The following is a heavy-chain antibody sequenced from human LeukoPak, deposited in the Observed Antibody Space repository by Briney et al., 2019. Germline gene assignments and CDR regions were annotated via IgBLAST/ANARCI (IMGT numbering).Heavy chain of an antibody. CDR3: TKDFTFSGSYY. CDR2: LSYSGGYT. CDR1: GFTFGSYA. J-gene: IGHJ4*02. D-gene: IGHD1-26*01. V-gene: IGHV3-23*01. Sequence: GGSLRLSSAASGFTFGSYAMSWVRQAPGKGLEWVSALSYSGGYTYYADSVKGRFTISRDNSKNMLYLQMNSLRAEDTAVFYCTKDFTFSGSYYWGQGTLVTVSS.